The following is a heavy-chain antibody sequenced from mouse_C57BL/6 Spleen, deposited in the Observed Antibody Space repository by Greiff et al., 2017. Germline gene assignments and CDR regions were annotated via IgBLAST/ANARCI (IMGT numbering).Heavy chain of an antibody. V-gene: IGHV3-6*01. CDR1: GYSFTSGYY. J-gene: IGHJ3*01. CDR3: ASLYDYDGWFAY. D-gene: IGHD2-4*01. Sequence: EVKLMESGPGLVKPSQSLSLTCSVTGYSFTSGYYWNWIRQFPGNQLEWMGYISYDGSNNYNPSLKNRISITRDTSKNQFFLKLNSVTTEDTATYYWASLYDYDGWFAYWGQGTLVTVSA. CDR2: ISYDGSN.